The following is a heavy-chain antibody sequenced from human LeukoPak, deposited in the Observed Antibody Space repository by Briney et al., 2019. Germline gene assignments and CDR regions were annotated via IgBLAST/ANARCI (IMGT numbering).Heavy chain of an antibody. CDR1: GGSFSGYY. CDR2: INHSGNP. J-gene: IGHJ4*02. V-gene: IGHV4-34*01. CDR3: ARHLPTTPRSFDS. D-gene: IGHD1-26*01. Sequence: SETLSLTCAVYGGSFSGYYWSWIRQPPGKGLEWIGEINHSGNPNYNPSLKSRATISVDTSKNLFSLKLSSVTAADTAVYYCARHLPTTPRSFDSWGQGTLVTVSS.